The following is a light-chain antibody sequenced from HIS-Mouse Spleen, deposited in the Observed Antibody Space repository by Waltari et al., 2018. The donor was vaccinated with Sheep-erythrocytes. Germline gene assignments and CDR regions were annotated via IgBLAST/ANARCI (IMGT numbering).Light chain of an antibody. Sequence: QSALTQPRSVSGSPGQSVTISCTGTSSDVGGYNDVAWYQQHPGKAPKRMIYDDSKRPSGFPDRLSRSKSGNPASLTISGLQAEDEADYYCCSSAGSYNHVFATGTKVTVL. CDR3: CSSAGSYNHV. CDR1: SSDVGGYND. V-gene: IGLV2-11*01. CDR2: DDS. J-gene: IGLJ1*01.